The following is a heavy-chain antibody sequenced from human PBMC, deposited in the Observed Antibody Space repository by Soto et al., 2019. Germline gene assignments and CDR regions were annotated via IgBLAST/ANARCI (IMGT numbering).Heavy chain of an antibody. Sequence: ASVKVSCKASGYTFTSYGISWVRQAPGQGFEWMGWISAYNGNTNYAQKLQGRVTMTTDTSTSTAYMELGSLRSDDTAVYYCARVDYYDSSGYYVWFDPWGQGTLVTVSS. CDR1: GYTFTSYG. J-gene: IGHJ5*02. V-gene: IGHV1-18*01. CDR2: ISAYNGNT. CDR3: ARVDYYDSSGYYVWFDP. D-gene: IGHD3-22*01.